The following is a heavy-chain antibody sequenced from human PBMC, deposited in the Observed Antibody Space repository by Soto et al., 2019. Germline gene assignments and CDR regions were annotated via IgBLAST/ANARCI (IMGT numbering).Heavy chain of an antibody. D-gene: IGHD6-19*01. CDR1: GYTFTGYY. J-gene: IGHJ5*02. V-gene: IGHV1-18*04. CDR3: ARGLENWFDP. CDR2: ISAYNGNT. Sequence: ASVKVSCKASGYTFTGYYMHWVRQAPGQGLEWMGWISAYNGNTNYAQKLQGRVTMTTDTSTSTAYMELRSLRSDDTAVYYCARGLENWFDPWGQGTLVTVSS.